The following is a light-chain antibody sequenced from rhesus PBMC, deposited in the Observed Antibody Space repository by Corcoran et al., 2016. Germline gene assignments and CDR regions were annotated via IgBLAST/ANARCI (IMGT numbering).Light chain of an antibody. Sequence: DIQMTQSPSALSASVGDRVTISCRASQNIYSNFAWYQQKPGKPPKLLIYAASSLQTGIPSRFSGSGSGTDFTLTISSLQPEDSAAYYCQHYYYNPYSFGQGTKVEIK. J-gene: IGKJ2*01. V-gene: IGKV1S12*01. CDR3: QHYYYNPYS. CDR1: QNIYSN. CDR2: AAS.